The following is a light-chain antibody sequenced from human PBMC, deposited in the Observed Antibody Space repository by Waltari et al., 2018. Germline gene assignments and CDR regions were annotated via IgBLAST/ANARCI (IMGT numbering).Light chain of an antibody. CDR2: DVA. CDR1: SSDVKGFNF. V-gene: IGLV2-14*03. J-gene: IGLJ2*01. CDR3: SSYTSVNTR. Sequence: QSALTQPASMSGSPGQSITISCTGTSSDVKGFNFVSWYQQYPGKAPKLIIYDVANRPSGVSHRFSGSRSDNTASLTISGLQAEDEADYYCSSYTSVNTRFGGGTKLTVL.